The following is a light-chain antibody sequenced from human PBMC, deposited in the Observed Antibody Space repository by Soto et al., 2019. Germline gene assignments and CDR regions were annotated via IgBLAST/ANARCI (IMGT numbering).Light chain of an antibody. V-gene: IGKV2-28*01. CDR2: LGS. CDR1: QSLLHSNGYTY. Sequence: DIVMTQSPLSLPVTPGEPASISCRSSQSLLHSNGYTYLDWYLQKPGQSPQLLTYLGSNRASGVPDRFSGSGSGTDFTLKISRVEAEDVGVYYCMQALQTPVTFGQGTKVEIK. J-gene: IGKJ1*01. CDR3: MQALQTPVT.